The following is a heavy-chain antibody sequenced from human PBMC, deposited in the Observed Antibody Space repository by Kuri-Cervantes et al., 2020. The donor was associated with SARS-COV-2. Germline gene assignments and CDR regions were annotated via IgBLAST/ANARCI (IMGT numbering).Heavy chain of an antibody. CDR3: ARAVDKHRDITYYFDY. J-gene: IGHJ4*02. V-gene: IGHV5-51*01. D-gene: IGHD1-14*01. Sequence: GESLKISCRASGYSFATYWIGWVRQMPGKGPEWMGIIYPDDSDTRYSPAFQGQVTISADRSISTAYLQWSSLKASDTAMYYCARAVDKHRDITYYFDYWGQGTLVTVSS. CDR1: GYSFATYW. CDR2: IYPDDSDT.